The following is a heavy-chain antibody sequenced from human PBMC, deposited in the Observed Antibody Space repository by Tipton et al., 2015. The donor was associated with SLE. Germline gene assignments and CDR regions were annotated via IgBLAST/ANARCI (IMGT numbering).Heavy chain of an antibody. D-gene: IGHD6-19*01. CDR1: GGPISSHY. CDR3: ARARIAVAGSNWFDP. V-gene: IGHV4-59*11. Sequence: TLSLTCTVSGGPISSHYWSWIRQPPGKGLEWIGYIYYSGSTNYNPSLKSRVTISVDTSKNQFSLKLSSVTAADTAVYYCARARIAVAGSNWFDPWGQGTLVTVSS. J-gene: IGHJ5*02. CDR2: IYYSGST.